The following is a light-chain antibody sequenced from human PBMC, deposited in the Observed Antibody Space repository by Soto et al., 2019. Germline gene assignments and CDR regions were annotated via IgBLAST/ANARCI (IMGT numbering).Light chain of an antibody. CDR2: DAS. Sequence: DIQMTQSPSTLSASVEDRVTITCRASQSISSWLAWYQQKPGKAPKLLIYDASSRETGIPARFSGSGSGTEFTLTISSLQSEDFAVYYCQQYNNWPPTFGQGTKVDIK. V-gene: IGKV1-5*01. CDR1: QSISSW. CDR3: QQYNNWPPT. J-gene: IGKJ1*01.